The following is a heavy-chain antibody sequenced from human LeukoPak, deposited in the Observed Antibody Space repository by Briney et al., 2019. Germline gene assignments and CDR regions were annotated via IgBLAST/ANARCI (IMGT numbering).Heavy chain of an antibody. Sequence: ASVKVSCTASGYTFTGYYMHWVRQAPGQGLEWMGRINPNSGGTNYAQKFQGRVTMTRDTSISTAYMELSRLRSDDTAVYYCARPVFPYYYDSSGYSPPFDYWGQGTLVTVSS. CDR2: INPNSGGT. CDR1: GYTFTGYY. J-gene: IGHJ4*02. CDR3: ARPVFPYYYDSSGYSPPFDY. D-gene: IGHD3-22*01. V-gene: IGHV1-2*06.